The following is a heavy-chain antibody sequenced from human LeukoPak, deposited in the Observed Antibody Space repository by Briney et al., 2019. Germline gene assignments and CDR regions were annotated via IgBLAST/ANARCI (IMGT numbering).Heavy chain of an antibody. J-gene: IGHJ4*02. D-gene: IGHD6-13*01. CDR2: ISGSGGST. CDR1: GFTFSSYA. V-gene: IGHV3-23*01. CDR3: AKDSGYSSSWYDFDY. Sequence: PGGSLRLSFAASGFTFSSYAMTSVRQAPGKGLEWVSAISGSGGSTYYADSVKGRFTMSRDNSKNTLYLQMSSLRAEDTAVYYCAKDSGYSSSWYDFDYWGQGTLVTVSS.